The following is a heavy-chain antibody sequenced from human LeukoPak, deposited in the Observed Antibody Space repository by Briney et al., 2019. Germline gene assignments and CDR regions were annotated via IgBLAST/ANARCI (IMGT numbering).Heavy chain of an antibody. Sequence: GGSLRLSCAASGFTFSSYSMNWVRQAPGKGLEWVSSISSSSSYIYYADSVKGRFTISRDNAKNSLYLQMNSLRAEDTAVYYCARGRGATRSQYYFDYWGQGTLVTVSP. CDR1: GFTFSSYS. D-gene: IGHD5-12*01. CDR3: ARGRGATRSQYYFDY. J-gene: IGHJ4*02. CDR2: ISSSSSYI. V-gene: IGHV3-21*01.